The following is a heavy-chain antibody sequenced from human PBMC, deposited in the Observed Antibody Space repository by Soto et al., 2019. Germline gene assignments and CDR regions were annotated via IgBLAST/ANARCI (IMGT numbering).Heavy chain of an antibody. CDR3: ARVVLWFGELHIDY. Sequence: QVQLQESGPGLVKPSETLSLTCTVSGGSISSYYWSWIRQPPGKGLEWIGYIYYSGSTNYNPSLKSRVTISVDTSKNQFSLKLSSVTAADTAVYYCARVVLWFGELHIDYWGQGTLVTVSS. CDR1: GGSISSYY. CDR2: IYYSGST. D-gene: IGHD3-10*01. V-gene: IGHV4-59*01. J-gene: IGHJ4*02.